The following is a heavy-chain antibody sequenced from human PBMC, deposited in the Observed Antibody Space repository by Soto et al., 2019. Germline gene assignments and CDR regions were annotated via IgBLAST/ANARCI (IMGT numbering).Heavy chain of an antibody. J-gene: IGHJ6*02. V-gene: IGHV3-48*03. CDR2: ITSSSNTI. D-gene: IGHD1-20*01. CDR1: GFTLTSYT. Sequence: PGGSLRLSCAASGFTLTSYTMNWVRQASGKGLEWVSSITSSSNTIYVADSMRGRFTISRDNAKNSLFLQMNSLRADDTAVYYCARDIDNRDYYYGLDVWGQGTTVTVSS. CDR3: ARDIDNRDYYYGLDV.